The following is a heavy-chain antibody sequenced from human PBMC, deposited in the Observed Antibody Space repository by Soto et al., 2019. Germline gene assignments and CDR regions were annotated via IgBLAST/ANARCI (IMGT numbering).Heavy chain of an antibody. V-gene: IGHV3-30-3*01. Sequence: PGGSLRVSCAASGCTFSSYAMHWVRQAPGKGLEWVAVISYDGSNKYYADSVKGRFTISRDNSKNTLYLQMNSLRAEDTAVYYCARGGVQLERRCDYWGHGTLVTVSS. J-gene: IGHJ4*01. CDR2: ISYDGSNK. CDR3: ARGGVQLERRCDY. CDR1: GCTFSSYA. D-gene: IGHD1-1*01.